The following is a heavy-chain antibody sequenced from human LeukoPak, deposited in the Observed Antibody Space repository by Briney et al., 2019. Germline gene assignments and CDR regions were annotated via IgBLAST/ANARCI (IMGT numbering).Heavy chain of an antibody. CDR1: GYTFTSYW. CDR3: ARRIGYRSGGSCYRMADY. V-gene: IGHV5-51*01. Sequence: GESLKISCKGSGYTFTSYWIGWVRQMPGKGLEWMGIIYPGDSDTRYSPSFQGQVTISADKSISTAYLQWSSLKASDTAMYYCARRIGYRSGGSCYRMADYWGQGTLVTVSS. CDR2: IYPGDSDT. J-gene: IGHJ4*02. D-gene: IGHD2-15*01.